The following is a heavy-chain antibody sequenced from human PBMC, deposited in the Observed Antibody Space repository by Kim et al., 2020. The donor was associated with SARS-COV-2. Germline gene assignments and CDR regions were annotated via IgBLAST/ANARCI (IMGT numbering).Heavy chain of an antibody. Sequence: GGSLRLSCAASGFTLSRAWMNWVRQAPGKGLEWVGRVKSKADGGTTDYAAPVKDRFSISRDDSQNTAYLEMTSLKSDDTGVYYCTAGGLWFGEWGQGTLVTVSS. V-gene: IGHV3-15*01. CDR1: GFTLSRAW. CDR2: VKSKADGGTT. J-gene: IGHJ4*02. D-gene: IGHD3-10*01. CDR3: TAGGLWFGE.